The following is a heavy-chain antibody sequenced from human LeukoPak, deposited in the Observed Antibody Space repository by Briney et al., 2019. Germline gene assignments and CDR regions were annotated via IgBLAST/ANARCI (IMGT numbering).Heavy chain of an antibody. CDR2: ISYDGNNK. J-gene: IGHJ6*03. CDR1: GFTFSSYA. Sequence: GGSLRLSCAASGFTFSSYAMHWVRQAPGKGLEWVAVISYDGNNKYYADSVKGRFTISRDNSKNTLYLHMNSLRAEDTAVYYCARGPYSSSDVYMDVWGKGTTVTVSS. CDR3: ARGPYSSSDVYMDV. V-gene: IGHV3-30*01. D-gene: IGHD6-6*01.